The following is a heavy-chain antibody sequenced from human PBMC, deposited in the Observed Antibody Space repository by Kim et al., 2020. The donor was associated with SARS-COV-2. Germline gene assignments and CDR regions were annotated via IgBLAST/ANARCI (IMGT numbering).Heavy chain of an antibody. CDR1: GGSFSGYY. J-gene: IGHJ4*02. V-gene: IGHV4-34*01. D-gene: IGHD3-22*01. CDR3: ARSSDFYDSSGYYGSY. CDR2: INHSGST. Sequence: SETLSLTCAVYGGSFSGYYWSWIRQPPGKGLEWIGEINHSGSTNYNPSLKSRVTISVDTSKNQFSLKLSSVTAADTAVYYCARSSDFYDSSGYYGSYWGQGTLVTVSS.